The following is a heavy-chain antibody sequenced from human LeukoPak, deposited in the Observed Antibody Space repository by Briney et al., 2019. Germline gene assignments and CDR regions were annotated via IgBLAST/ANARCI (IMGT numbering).Heavy chain of an antibody. CDR1: GFTFSSYW. V-gene: IGHV3-7*01. Sequence: GGSLRLSCAASGFTFSSYWMSWVRQAPGKGLEWVANIKQDGSEKYYVDSVKGRFTISRDDAKNSLYLQMNSLRAEDTAVYYCARVRSGSYYSYYYYMDVWGKGTTVTVSS. CDR3: ARVRSGSYYSYYYYMDV. CDR2: IKQDGSEK. J-gene: IGHJ6*03. D-gene: IGHD1-26*01.